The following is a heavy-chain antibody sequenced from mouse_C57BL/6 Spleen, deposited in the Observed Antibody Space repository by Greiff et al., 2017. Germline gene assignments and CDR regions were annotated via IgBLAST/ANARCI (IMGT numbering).Heavy chain of an antibody. V-gene: IGHV7-3*01. Sequence: EVKLVESGGGLVQPGGSLSLSCAASGFTFTDYYMSWVRQPPGKALEWLGFIRNKANGYTTEYSASVKGRFTISRDNSQSILYLQMNALRAEDSAPYYCARYNYYGSSYGSYAMDYWGQGTSVTVSS. J-gene: IGHJ4*01. CDR3: ARYNYYGSSYGSYAMDY. D-gene: IGHD1-1*01. CDR1: GFTFTDYY. CDR2: IRNKANGYTT.